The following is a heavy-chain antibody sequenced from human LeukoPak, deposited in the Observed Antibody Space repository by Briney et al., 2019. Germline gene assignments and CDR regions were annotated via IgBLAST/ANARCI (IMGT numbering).Heavy chain of an antibody. D-gene: IGHD4-17*01. CDR1: GGSISSGGYS. J-gene: IGHJ4*02. V-gene: IGHV4-30-2*01. CDR2: IYHSGST. Sequence: PSETLSLTCAVSGGSISSGGYSWSWIRQPPGKALEWIGYIYHSGSTYYNPSLKSRVTISVDRSKNQFSLKLSSVTAADTAVYYCARGDYGDLYFDYWGQGTLVTVSS. CDR3: ARGDYGDLYFDY.